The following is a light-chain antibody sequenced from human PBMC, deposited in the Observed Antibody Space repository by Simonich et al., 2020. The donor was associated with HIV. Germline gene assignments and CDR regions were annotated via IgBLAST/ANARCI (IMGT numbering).Light chain of an antibody. CDR2: EGS. CDR3: LSYDSSLSGLVV. J-gene: IGLJ2*01. V-gene: IGLV2-14*02. CDR1: SSDVGNYNL. Sequence: QSALTQPASVSGSPGQSITISCTGTSSDVGNYNLVSWYQQYPGKAPKLMIYEGSNRPSGFPDRFSGSKSGTSASLAITGLQAEDEADYYCLSYDSSLSGLVVFGGGTKLTVL.